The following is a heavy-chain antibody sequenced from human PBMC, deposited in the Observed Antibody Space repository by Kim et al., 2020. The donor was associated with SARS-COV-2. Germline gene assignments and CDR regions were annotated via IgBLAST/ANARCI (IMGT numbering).Heavy chain of an antibody. V-gene: IGHV4-61*01. Sequence: SETLSLTCTVSGGSVSSGSYYWSWIRQPPGKGLEWIGYIYYSGSTNYNPSLKSRVTISVDTSKNQFSLKLSSVTAADTAVYYCASAEWELLGVDYWGQGTLVTVSS. D-gene: IGHD1-26*01. CDR2: IYYSGST. J-gene: IGHJ4*02. CDR3: ASAEWELLGVDY. CDR1: GGSVSSGSYY.